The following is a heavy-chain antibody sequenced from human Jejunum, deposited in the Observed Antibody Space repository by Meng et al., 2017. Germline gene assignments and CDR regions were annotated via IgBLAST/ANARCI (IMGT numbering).Heavy chain of an antibody. D-gene: IGHD1-26*01. V-gene: IGHV4-61*01. CDR3: ARVILYSGSYYFDF. CDR2: VYYSGHT. Sequence: QVQLQESGPGLLRPSETLSLTCTVSGDSVSSDNYYWSWIRQPPGQGLEWIGYVYYSGHTDYNPSLKRRVTISIDKSTNQFSLRLSSVTAADTAVYYCARVILYSGSYYFDFWGQGTLVTVSS. J-gene: IGHJ4*02. CDR1: GDSVSSDNYY.